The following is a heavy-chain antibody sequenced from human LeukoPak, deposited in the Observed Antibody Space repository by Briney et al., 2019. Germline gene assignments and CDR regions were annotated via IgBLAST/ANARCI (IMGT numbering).Heavy chain of an antibody. J-gene: IGHJ4*02. V-gene: IGHV4-39*01. CDR1: GGSISSSSYY. D-gene: IGHD6-13*01. CDR2: IYYSGST. Sequence: SETLSLTCTVSGGSISSSSYYWGWIRQPPGKGLEWIRSIYYSGSTYYNPSLKSRVTISVDTSKNQFSLKLSSVTAADTAVYYCARFSIAAAGPTDYFDYWGQGTLVTVSS. CDR3: ARFSIAAAGPTDYFDY.